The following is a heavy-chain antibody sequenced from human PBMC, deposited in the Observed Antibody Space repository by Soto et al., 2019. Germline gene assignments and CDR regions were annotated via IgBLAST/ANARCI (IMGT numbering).Heavy chain of an antibody. J-gene: IGHJ4*02. CDR1: GGSVSSSDSA. V-gene: IGHV4-39*01. Sequence: QLQLQESGPGLVKPSETLSLTCNASGGSVSSSDSAWGWIRQSPGKGLEWIATIDYSGTIYYIPSLKLRSTLSIVTSKNQICLKMTSVTAADTASYNCGRHVHNQGFEYYLDSWGQGTLVCGSS. CDR3: GRHVHNQGFEYYLDS. D-gene: IGHD1-1*01. CDR2: IDYSGTI.